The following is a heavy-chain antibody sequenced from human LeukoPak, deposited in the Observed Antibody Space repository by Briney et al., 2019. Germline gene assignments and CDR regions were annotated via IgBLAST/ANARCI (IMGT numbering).Heavy chain of an antibody. J-gene: IGHJ4*02. D-gene: IGHD6-13*01. Sequence: TLSLTCTVSGGSISSGSYYWSWIRQPAGKGLEWIGRIYTSGSTNYNPSLKSRVTISVDTSKNQFPLKLSSVTAADTAVYYCATIAAAATAHFDYWGQGTLVTVSS. CDR2: IYTSGST. CDR3: ATIAAAATAHFDY. CDR1: GGSISSGSYY. V-gene: IGHV4-61*02.